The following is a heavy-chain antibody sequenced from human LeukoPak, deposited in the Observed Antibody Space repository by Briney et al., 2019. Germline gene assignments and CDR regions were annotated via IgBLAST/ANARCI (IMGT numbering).Heavy chain of an antibody. D-gene: IGHD3-10*01. CDR2: INPNSGGT. Sequence: ASVKVSCKASGYTFTGYYIHWVRQAPGQGLEWVGWINPNSGGTNYAQKFQGRVTMTRDTSTTYMELSRLTSADTAVYYCHLMVRGSGVYYWGQGTLVTVSS. V-gene: IGHV1-2*02. CDR1: GYTFTGYY. J-gene: IGHJ4*02. CDR3: HLMVRGSGVYY.